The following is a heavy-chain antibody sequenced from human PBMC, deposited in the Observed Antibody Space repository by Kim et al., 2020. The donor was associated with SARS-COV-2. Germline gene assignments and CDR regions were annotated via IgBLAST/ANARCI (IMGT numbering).Heavy chain of an antibody. V-gene: IGHV3-23*01. J-gene: IGHJ2*01. CDR2: ISGSGGST. CDR3: AKSPTAAGHWDFDL. Sequence: GGSLRLSCAASGFTFSSYGMSWVRQAPGKGLEWVSAISGSGGSTYYADSVKGRFTISRDNSKNTQHLQMSSLRAEDTAVYYCAKSPTAAGHWDFDLWGRGTLVTVSS. CDR1: GFTFSSYG. D-gene: IGHD6-13*01.